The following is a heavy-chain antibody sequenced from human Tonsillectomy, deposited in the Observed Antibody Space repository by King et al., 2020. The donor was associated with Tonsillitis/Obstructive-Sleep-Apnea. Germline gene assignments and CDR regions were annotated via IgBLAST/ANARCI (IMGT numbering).Heavy chain of an antibody. J-gene: IGHJ6*02. CDR1: GFVFGDYG. D-gene: IGHD2-21*02. Sequence: VQLVESGGDLVQPGRSLRLSCTVSGFVFGDYGMSWVRQAPGKGLEWVAFIKSKIYDETTHYGASVEGRFTISRDDSKSIAYLQMNSLKTEDTGVYFCTRDPVIGARYRGIDVWGQGTTVTVSS. CDR3: TRDPVIGARYRGIDV. CDR2: IKSKIYDETT. V-gene: IGHV3-49*04.